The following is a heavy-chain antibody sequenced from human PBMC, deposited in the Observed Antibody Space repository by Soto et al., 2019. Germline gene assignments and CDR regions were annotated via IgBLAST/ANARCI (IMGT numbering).Heavy chain of an antibody. J-gene: IGHJ6*02. CDR1: GGTFSSYA. Sequence: QVQLVQSGAEVKKPGSSVKVSCKASGGTFSSYAISWVRQAPGQGLEWMGGIIPIFGTANYAQKFQGRVTITAEKSTSTAYMELSSLRSEDTAVYYCAGSARDIVVVPAAMGGYYYYGMDVWGQGTTVTVSS. CDR2: IIPIFGTA. CDR3: AGSARDIVVVPAAMGGYYYYGMDV. D-gene: IGHD2-2*01. V-gene: IGHV1-69*06.